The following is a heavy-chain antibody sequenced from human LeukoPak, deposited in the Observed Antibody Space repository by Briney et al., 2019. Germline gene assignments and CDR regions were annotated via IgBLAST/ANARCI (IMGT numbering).Heavy chain of an antibody. CDR3: ALSYYDSGGYYLNFDY. J-gene: IGHJ4*02. D-gene: IGHD3-22*01. CDR2: IIPIFGTA. CDR1: GGTFSSYA. V-gene: IGHV1-69*05. Sequence: SVKVSCKASGGTFSSYAISWVRQAPGQGLEWMGGIIPIFGTANYAQKFQGRVTITTDESTSTAYMELSSLRSEDTAVYYCALSYYDSGGYYLNFDYWGQGTLVTVSS.